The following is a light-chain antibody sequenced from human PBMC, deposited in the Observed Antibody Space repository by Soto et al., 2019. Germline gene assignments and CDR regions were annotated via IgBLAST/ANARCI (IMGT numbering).Light chain of an antibody. CDR2: DAS. CDR1: QSISSW. V-gene: IGKV1-5*01. J-gene: IGKJ2*01. CDR3: QQYDSYSSFT. Sequence: DIQMTQSPSTLSASVGDRVTITCRASQSISSWLAWYQQKPGKAPKVVIDDASSFESGVPSRVSGSRSGTEFTLHISSLQPDDFATYYGQQYDSYSSFTFGQGTKLEIK.